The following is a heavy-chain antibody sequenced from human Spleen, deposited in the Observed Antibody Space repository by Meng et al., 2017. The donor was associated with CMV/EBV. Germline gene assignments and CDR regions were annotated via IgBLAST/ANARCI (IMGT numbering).Heavy chain of an antibody. CDR3: ARTPHITVFGVVIIRFDP. J-gene: IGHJ5*02. D-gene: IGHD3-3*01. CDR2: ISYSGSV. CDR1: INSGNYY. V-gene: IGHV4-30-4*01. Sequence: INSGNYYWSWIRQTTGTGLEWLGYISYSGSVYYNPSLQSRITISVDTSRNQFSLNLASVTAADTAVYYCARTPHITVFGVVIIRFDPWGQGTLVTVSS.